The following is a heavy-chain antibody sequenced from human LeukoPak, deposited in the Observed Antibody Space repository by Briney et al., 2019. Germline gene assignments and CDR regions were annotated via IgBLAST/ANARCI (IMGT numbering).Heavy chain of an antibody. CDR3: AKRYCSGGSCCPDY. V-gene: IGHV3-23*01. CDR2: ISNSGTST. D-gene: IGHD2-15*01. CDR1: GFTFSSYA. J-gene: IGHJ4*02. Sequence: GGSLRLSCVASGFTFSSYAMSWVRQTPGKGLEWVSAISNSGTSTYNADPVKGRFTISRDNSKNTLYLQMNSLRAEDTAVYYCAKRYCSGGSCCPDYWGQGTRVTVSS.